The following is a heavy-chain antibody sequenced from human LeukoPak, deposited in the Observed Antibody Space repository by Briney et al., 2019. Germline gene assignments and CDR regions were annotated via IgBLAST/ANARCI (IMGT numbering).Heavy chain of an antibody. CDR1: GYTFTSYD. Sequence: ASVKVSCKASGYTFTSYDINWVRQATGQGLEWMGIINPSGGSTSYAQKFQGRVTMTRDTSTSTVYMELSSLRSEDTAVYYCARADSGSYLSDYWGQGTLVTVSS. CDR2: INPSGGST. J-gene: IGHJ4*02. D-gene: IGHD1-26*01. CDR3: ARADSGSYLSDY. V-gene: IGHV1-46*01.